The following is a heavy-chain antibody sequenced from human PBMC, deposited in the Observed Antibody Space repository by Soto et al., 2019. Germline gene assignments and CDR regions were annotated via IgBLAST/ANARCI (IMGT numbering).Heavy chain of an antibody. D-gene: IGHD3-22*01. J-gene: IGHJ6*02. CDR3: AGGVTMKEYYYYGMDV. Sequence: QVQLVQSGAEVKKPGSSVKVSCKASGGTFSSYAISWVRQAPGQGLEWMGGIIPIFGTANYAQKFQGRVTITADESTSTAYMELSSLTSEDTAVYYCAGGVTMKEYYYYGMDVWGQGTTVTVSS. V-gene: IGHV1-69*12. CDR1: GGTFSSYA. CDR2: IIPIFGTA.